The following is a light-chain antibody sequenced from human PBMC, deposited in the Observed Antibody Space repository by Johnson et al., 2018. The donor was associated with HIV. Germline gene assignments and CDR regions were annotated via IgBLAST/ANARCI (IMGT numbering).Light chain of an antibody. CDR1: TSNIGNNY. Sequence: QSVLTQPPSVSAAPGQKVTISCSGSTSNIGNNYVSWYQQLPVTAPKLLIYDNNKRPSGIPDRFSDSKSGTSATLGITGLQTGDEADYFCGTWDSSLSAYVFGTGTKVTVL. V-gene: IGLV1-51*01. CDR3: GTWDSSLSAYV. J-gene: IGLJ1*01. CDR2: DNN.